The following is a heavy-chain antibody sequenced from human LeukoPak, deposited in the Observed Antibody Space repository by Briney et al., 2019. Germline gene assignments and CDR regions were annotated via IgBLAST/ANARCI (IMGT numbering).Heavy chain of an antibody. CDR2: IIEGGDLK. Sequence: GGSLRLSCAASGFTFSAYWMTWVRQAPGKGLAWVANIIEGGDLKYYVDSVKGRFTISRDNTKNSLYLQMNSLRAEDTAVYYCPARGYSDYGDAFDIWGQGTMVTVSS. CDR1: GFTFSAYW. D-gene: IGHD4-11*01. CDR3: PARGYSDYGDAFDI. J-gene: IGHJ3*02. V-gene: IGHV3-7*01.